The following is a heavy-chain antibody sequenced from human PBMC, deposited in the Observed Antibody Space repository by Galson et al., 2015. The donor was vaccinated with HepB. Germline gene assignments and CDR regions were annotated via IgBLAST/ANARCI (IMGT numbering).Heavy chain of an antibody. CDR2: ISAYNGNT. CDR3: ARDRGYSGSYYGFDY. V-gene: IGHV1-18*04. CDR1: GYTFTTYG. J-gene: IGHJ4*02. D-gene: IGHD1-26*01. Sequence: SVKVSCKASGYTFTTYGINWVRQAPGQGLEWMGWISAYNGNTNYAQKFQGRVTMTTDTSTSTAYMELKTLRSDDTAVYYCARDRGYSGSYYGFDYWGQGTLVTVSS.